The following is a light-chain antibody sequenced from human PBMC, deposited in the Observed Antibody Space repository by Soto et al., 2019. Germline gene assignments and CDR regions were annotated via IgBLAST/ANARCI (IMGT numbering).Light chain of an antibody. CDR1: QSVSSSY. V-gene: IGKV3-20*01. CDR3: MQATQFPGT. J-gene: IGKJ2*01. CDR2: GAS. Sequence: EIVLTQSPGTLSLSPGERATLSCRASQSVSSSYLAWYQQKPGQAPRLLIYGASSRATGIPGRFSGSGSGTDFTLTISKVEAEDVGVYYCMQATQFPGTFGQGTRLEIK.